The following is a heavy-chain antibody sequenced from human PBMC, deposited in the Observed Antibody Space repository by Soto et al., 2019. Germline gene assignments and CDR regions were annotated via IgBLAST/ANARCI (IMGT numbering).Heavy chain of an antibody. J-gene: IGHJ5*02. CDR1: GGSISSYY. Sequence: SETLSLTCTVSGGSISSYYWSWIRQPPGKGLEWIGYIYYSGSTNYNPSLKSRVTISVDTSKNQFSLKLSSVTAADTAVYYCARSMRLGYCTNGVCYTGWFDPWGQGTLVTVSS. CDR3: ARSMRLGYCTNGVCYTGWFDP. CDR2: IYYSGST. D-gene: IGHD2-8*01. V-gene: IGHV4-59*01.